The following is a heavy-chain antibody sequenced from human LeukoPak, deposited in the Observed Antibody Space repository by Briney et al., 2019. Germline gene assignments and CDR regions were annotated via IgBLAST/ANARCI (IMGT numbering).Heavy chain of an antibody. Sequence: PGESLKISCKGSGYSFTSYWIGWVRQAPGQGLEWMGRIIPILGVANYAQKFQGRVTITADKSTSTVNMELSGLRSEDTAMYYCARGTGIVGATSFDYWGQGALVTVSS. CDR3: ARGTGIVGATSFDY. V-gene: IGHV1-69*04. D-gene: IGHD1-26*01. CDR1: GYSFTSYW. CDR2: IIPILGVA. J-gene: IGHJ4*02.